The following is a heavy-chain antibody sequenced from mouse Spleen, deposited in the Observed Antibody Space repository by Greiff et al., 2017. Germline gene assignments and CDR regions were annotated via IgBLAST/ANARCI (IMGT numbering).Heavy chain of an antibody. CDR3: ARRGGTSFFDY. Sequence: EVQLQESGPGLVKPSQSLSLTCSVTGYSITSGYYWKWIRQFPGNKLEWMGYISYDGSNNYNPSLKNRISITRDTSKNQFFLKLNSVTTEDTATYYCARRGGTSFFDYWGQGTTLTVSS. CDR2: ISYDGSN. V-gene: IGHV3-6*01. J-gene: IGHJ2*01. CDR1: GYSITSGYY. D-gene: IGHD4-1*01.